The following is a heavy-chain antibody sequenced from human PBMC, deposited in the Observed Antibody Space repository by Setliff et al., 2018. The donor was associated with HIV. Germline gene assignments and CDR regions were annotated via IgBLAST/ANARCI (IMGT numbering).Heavy chain of an antibody. CDR3: ARDRGVYCISSSCYSPVDAFDI. CDR1: GYTFSTYG. Sequence: GASVKVSCKASGYTFSTYGISWVRQAPGQGLEWMGWISAYNGNTNYAQKLQGRVTVTTDTSTSTAYMELRSLRSDDPAVYYCARDRGVYCISSSCYSPVDAFDIWGQGTMVTVSS. V-gene: IGHV1-18*01. J-gene: IGHJ3*02. D-gene: IGHD2-2*01. CDR2: ISAYNGNT.